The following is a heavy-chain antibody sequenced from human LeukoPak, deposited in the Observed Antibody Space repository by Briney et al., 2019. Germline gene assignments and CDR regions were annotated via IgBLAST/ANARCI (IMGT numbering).Heavy chain of an antibody. V-gene: IGHV4-39*01. CDR3: ARGVVVIATNYFDY. Sequence: SKTLSLTCTVSGGSISSSSYYWGWIRQPPGKGLEWIGSIYYSGSTYYNPSLKSRVTISVDTSKNQFSLKLSSVTAADTAVYYCARGVVVIATNYFDYWGQGTLVTVSS. D-gene: IGHD2-21*01. CDR1: GGSISSSSYY. J-gene: IGHJ4*02. CDR2: IYYSGST.